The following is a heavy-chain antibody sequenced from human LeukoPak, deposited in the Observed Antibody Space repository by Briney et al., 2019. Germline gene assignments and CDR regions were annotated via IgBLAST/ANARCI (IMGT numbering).Heavy chain of an antibody. V-gene: IGHV1-18*01. CDR3: ARDNGPPAIVVVVAALGGMDV. Sequence: ASVKVSCTASGYTFTSYGISWVRQAPGQGLEWMAGISACNGNTNYAEKVQGRVTMTTDTSTSTAYMKLRSLRYVDTAVYYCARDNGPPAIVVVVAALGGMDVWGQGTTVTVSS. CDR1: GYTFTSYG. CDR2: ISACNGNT. J-gene: IGHJ6*02. D-gene: IGHD2-15*01.